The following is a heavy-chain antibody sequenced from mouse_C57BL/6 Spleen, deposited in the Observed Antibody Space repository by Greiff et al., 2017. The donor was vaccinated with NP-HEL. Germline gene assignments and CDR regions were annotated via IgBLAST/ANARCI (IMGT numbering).Heavy chain of an antibody. Sequence: VQLQQSGAELVRPGTSVKMSCKASGYTFTNYWIGWAKQRPGHGLEWIGDIYPGGGYTNYNEKFKGKATLTADKSSSTAYMQFSSLSSEDSAIYYCAREVLRSLDYWGQGTTLTVAS. J-gene: IGHJ2*01. CDR2: IYPGGGYT. V-gene: IGHV1-63*01. CDR1: GYTFTNYW. D-gene: IGHD1-1*01. CDR3: AREVLRSLDY.